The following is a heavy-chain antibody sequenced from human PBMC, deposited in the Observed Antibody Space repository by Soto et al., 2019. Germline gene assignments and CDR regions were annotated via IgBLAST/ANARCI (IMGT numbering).Heavy chain of an antibody. CDR2: IFHTGST. J-gene: IGHJ2*01. Sequence: QLQLQESDSGRVKPSQTLSLTCTVSGGSISSGNFSWTWIRQPPGKGLEWIAYIFHTGSTFYNSSSNPRLFFSVDRSKIQFSLKLKSVTETDTAVYYCARVKVGDLFRFNWFFDLWGRGTLVTVSS. CDR3: ARVKVGDLFRFNWFFDL. D-gene: IGHD3-3*01. CDR1: GGSISSGNFS. V-gene: IGHV4-30-2*01.